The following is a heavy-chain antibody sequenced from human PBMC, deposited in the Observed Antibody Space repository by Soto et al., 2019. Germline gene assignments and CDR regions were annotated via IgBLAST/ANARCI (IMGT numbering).Heavy chain of an antibody. CDR2: ISFDGTNK. CDR1: GFTFSTYA. Sequence: QVQLVESGGGVVQPGRSLKLSCAASGFTFSTYAMHWVRQAPGKGLEWVAVISFDGTNKYYADSVKGRFTISRDNSKNTLYLQMISLRAEDTAVYYCARDKNDDFWSGVGWYFDLWGRGTLVTVSS. J-gene: IGHJ2*01. CDR3: ARDKNDDFWSGVGWYFDL. V-gene: IGHV3-30-3*01. D-gene: IGHD3-3*01.